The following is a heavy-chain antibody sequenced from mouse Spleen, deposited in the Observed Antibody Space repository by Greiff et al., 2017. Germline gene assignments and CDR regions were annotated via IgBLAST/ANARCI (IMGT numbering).Heavy chain of an antibody. D-gene: IGHD1-1*01. CDR2: ISSGGGNT. V-gene: IGHV5-9*04. CDR1: GFTFSSYT. Sequence: EVQGVESGGGLVKPGGSLKLSCAASGFTFSSYTMSWVRQTPAKRLEWVATISSGGGNTYYPDSVKGRFTISRDNARNTLYLQMSSLRSEDTAMYYCARHETTVVDWYFDVWGAGTTVTVSS. CDR3: ARHETTVVDWYFDV. J-gene: IGHJ1*01.